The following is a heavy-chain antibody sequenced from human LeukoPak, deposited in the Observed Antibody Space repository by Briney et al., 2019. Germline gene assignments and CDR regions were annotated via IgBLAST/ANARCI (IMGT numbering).Heavy chain of an antibody. D-gene: IGHD1-26*01. V-gene: IGHV3-30*02. J-gene: IGHJ6*03. Sequence: PGGSLRLSCAASGFTFSSYGMHWVRQAPGKGLEWVAFIRYDGSNKYYADSVKGRFTISRDNSKNTLYLQMNSLRAEDTAVYYCAKNSGGSNYYYYMDVWGKGTTVTVSS. CDR2: IRYDGSNK. CDR3: AKNSGGSNYYYYMDV. CDR1: GFTFSSYG.